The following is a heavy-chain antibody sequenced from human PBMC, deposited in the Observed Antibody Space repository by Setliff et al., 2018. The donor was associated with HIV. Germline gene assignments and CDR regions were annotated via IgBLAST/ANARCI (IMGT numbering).Heavy chain of an antibody. CDR2: IYHTGIT. CDR1: GGSITRTPYY. Sequence: SETLSLTCTVSGGSITRTPYYWGWIRQPPGKGLEWIGSIYHTGITYDNPSLKSRVTISVDTSKNQISLRLSSVTAADTAVYYCARLSGGMVPNYWGQGTLVTVPQ. CDR3: ARLSGGMVPNY. J-gene: IGHJ4*02. V-gene: IGHV4-39*01. D-gene: IGHD3-10*01.